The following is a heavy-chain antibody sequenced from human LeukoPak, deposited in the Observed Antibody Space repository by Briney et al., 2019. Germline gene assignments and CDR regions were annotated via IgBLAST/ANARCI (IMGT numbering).Heavy chain of an antibody. J-gene: IGHJ6*02. Sequence: ASVKVSCKASGYTFTSYVISWVRQAPGQGREWMGWISAYNGNTNYAQKLQGRVTMTTDTSTSTAYMELRSLRSDDTAVYYCARVEELGSSGWYWYYYYGMDVWGQGTKVTVSS. D-gene: IGHD6-19*01. CDR2: ISAYNGNT. V-gene: IGHV1-18*01. CDR1: GYTFTSYV. CDR3: ARVEELGSSGWYWYYYYGMDV.